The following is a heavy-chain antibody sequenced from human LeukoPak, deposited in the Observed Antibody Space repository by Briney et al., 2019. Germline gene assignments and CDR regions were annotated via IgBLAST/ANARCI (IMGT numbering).Heavy chain of an antibody. CDR3: ARDLQLLWFGEPLYFDI. D-gene: IGHD3-10*01. Sequence: GGSLRLSCAASGFTFSSYGMSWVRQAPGKGLEWVSAISGSGGSTYYADSVKGRFTISRDNSKNTLYLQMNSLRAEDTAVYYCARDLQLLWFGEPLYFDIWGQGTMVTVSS. J-gene: IGHJ3*02. CDR2: ISGSGGST. CDR1: GFTFSSYG. V-gene: IGHV3-23*01.